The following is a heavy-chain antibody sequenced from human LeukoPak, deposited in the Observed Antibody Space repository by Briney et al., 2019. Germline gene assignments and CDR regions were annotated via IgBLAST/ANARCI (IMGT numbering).Heavy chain of an antibody. Sequence: SETLSLTFTVFGGSIIGEHFYWGWIRQPPGKGLEWIGSLYYSGSTYYNSSLKSRVTISVDTSKNQFSLSLTSVTAADTAVYYCARDCCGYRSWFDPWSQGTPVTVSS. V-gene: IGHV4-39*07. D-gene: IGHD6-25*01. CDR1: GGSIIGEHFY. CDR3: ARDCCGYRSWFDP. CDR2: LYYSGST. J-gene: IGHJ5*02.